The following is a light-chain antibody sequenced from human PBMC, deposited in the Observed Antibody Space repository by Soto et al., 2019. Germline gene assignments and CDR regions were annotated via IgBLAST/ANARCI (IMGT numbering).Light chain of an antibody. J-gene: IGLJ1*01. CDR3: QSYDSSLLYV. V-gene: IGLV1-40*01. CDR2: GNS. CDR1: SSNIGAGCD. Sequence: QSVLTQPPSVSGAPGQRVTISCTGSSSNIGAGCDVHCYQQVAGTAPKLLIYGNSNRPSGVPDRFSGSKSGTSASLAITGLQAEDEADYYCQSYDSSLLYVFGTGTKVTVL.